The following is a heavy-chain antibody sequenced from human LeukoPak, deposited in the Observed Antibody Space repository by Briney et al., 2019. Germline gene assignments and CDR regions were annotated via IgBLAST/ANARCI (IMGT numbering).Heavy chain of an antibody. V-gene: IGHV4-59*08. CDR3: ARLNMATITSFDC. J-gene: IGHJ4*02. CDR2: IYYSGST. D-gene: IGHD5-24*01. Sequence: SETLSLTCTVSGGSISSYYWSWIRQPPGKGLEWIGYIYYSGSTNYNPSLKSRVTISVDTSKNQFSLKLSSVTAADTAVYYCARLNMATITSFDCWGQGTLVTVSS. CDR1: GGSISSYY.